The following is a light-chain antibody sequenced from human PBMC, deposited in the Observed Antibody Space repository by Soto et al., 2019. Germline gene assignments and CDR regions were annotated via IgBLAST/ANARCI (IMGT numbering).Light chain of an antibody. V-gene: IGKV3-11*01. CDR3: KQRSNWPPFT. Sequence: DIVLTQSAASLYLSPGEGDNLXCRASQSLSSDLAWYQQKPGKAPRLLIFDASNRATGIQARLSGSGSGKDFTLNISSLEPEDFAVYYCKQRSNWPPFTFGQGTRLEIK. J-gene: IGKJ5*01. CDR2: DAS. CDR1: QSLSSD.